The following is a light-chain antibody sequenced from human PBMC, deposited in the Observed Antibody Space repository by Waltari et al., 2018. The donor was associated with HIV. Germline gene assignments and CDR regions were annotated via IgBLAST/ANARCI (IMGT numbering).Light chain of an antibody. CDR1: SSNIGSNT. Sequence: QSVLTQPPSASGTPGHRVTISCSGSSSNIGSNTVNWYQQLPGTAPKLLIYSNNQRPSGVPDRFSGSRSGTSASLAISGLQSEDEADYYCAAWDDSLNGNWVFGGETKLTVL. J-gene: IGLJ3*02. CDR2: SNN. V-gene: IGLV1-44*01. CDR3: AAWDDSLNGNWV.